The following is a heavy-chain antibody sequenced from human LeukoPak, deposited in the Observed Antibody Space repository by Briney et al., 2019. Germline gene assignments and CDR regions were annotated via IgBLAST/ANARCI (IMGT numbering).Heavy chain of an antibody. D-gene: IGHD2-2*01. CDR2: IYSGGST. CDR1: GFTFSSNY. J-gene: IGHJ4*02. Sequence: GGSLRLSCAASGFTFSSNYMSWVRQAPGKGLEWVSVIYSGGSTYYADSVKGRFTISRYNSKNTLYLQMNIPRAEDTAVYYCARGDSVGYCSSTSCRTDYFDYWGQGTLVTVSS. V-gene: IGHV3-66*02. CDR3: ARGDSVGYCSSTSCRTDYFDY.